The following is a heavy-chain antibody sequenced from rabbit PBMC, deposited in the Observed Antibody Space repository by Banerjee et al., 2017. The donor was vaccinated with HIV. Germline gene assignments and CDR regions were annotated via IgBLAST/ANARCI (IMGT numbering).Heavy chain of an antibody. V-gene: IGHV1S45*01. CDR1: GFTLSSSYY. Sequence: QEQLVESGGGLVQPEGSLTLTCTASGFTLSSSYYMCWVRQAPGKGLEWIGCIYAGSSSSTYYASWAKGRFTISSNTNQNTVSLQMNSLTAADMATYFCARDRLYTRVDLWGQGTLVTVS. CDR3: ARDRLYTRVDL. CDR2: IYAGSSSST. J-gene: IGHJ3*01.